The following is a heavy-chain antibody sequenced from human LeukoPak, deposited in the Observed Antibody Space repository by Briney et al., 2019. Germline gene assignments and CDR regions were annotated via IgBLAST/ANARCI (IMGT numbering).Heavy chain of an antibody. V-gene: IGHV3-21*01. J-gene: IGHJ4*02. D-gene: IGHD5-18*01. Sequence: GGSLRLSCAASGFTFSSDNMNWVRQAPGKGLEWVSSISSSSSYIYYAASVNGRFTIARDNAKNSLYLQMNSLRAEDTAVYYWARELVIVQTAMVLAVHFDSWGQGTLVTVSS. CDR2: ISSSSSYI. CDR3: ARELVIVQTAMVLAVHFDS. CDR1: GFTFSSDN.